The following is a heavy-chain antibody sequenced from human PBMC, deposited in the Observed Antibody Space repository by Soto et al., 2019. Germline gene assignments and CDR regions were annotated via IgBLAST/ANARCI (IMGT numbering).Heavy chain of an antibody. D-gene: IGHD1-26*01. V-gene: IGHV1-2*04. CDR2: INPNSGGT. CDR3: ARDCCGGSYYGRPTDANDAFDI. CDR1: GYTFTGYY. J-gene: IGHJ3*02. Sequence: ASVKVSCKASGYTFTGYYMHWVRQAPGQGLEWVGWINPNSGGTNYAQKFQGWVTMTRDTSISTAYMELSRLRSDDTAVYYCARDCCGGSYYGRPTDANDAFDIWGQGTMVTVSS.